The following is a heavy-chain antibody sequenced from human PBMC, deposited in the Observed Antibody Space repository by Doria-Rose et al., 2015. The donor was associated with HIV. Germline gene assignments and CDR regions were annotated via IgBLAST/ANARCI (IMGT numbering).Heavy chain of an antibody. J-gene: IGHJ4*02. CDR2: IFYTGST. CDR3: ARVLSGTYDY. D-gene: IGHD1-26*01. V-gene: IGHV4-59*01. CDR1: GGSISHYY. Sequence: QVQLQQWGPGLGKPSETLSLTCSVSGGSISHYYWSWIRQPPGKGLEYIGDIFYTGSTNYSPSLKSRVSISIDTSKNKFSLRLSSVTAADTAVYYCARVLSGTYDYWGQGTLVTVSS.